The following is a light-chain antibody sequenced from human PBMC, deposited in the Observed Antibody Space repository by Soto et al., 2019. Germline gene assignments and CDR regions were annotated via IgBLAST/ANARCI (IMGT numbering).Light chain of an antibody. CDR2: GAS. Sequence: EIVMTQSPATLSVSPGERATLSCRASQSVSTYLAWYQQKPGQAPRLLIYGASTRATGVPARFSGSGSGTEFSLTISSLQSEDFAVYYCQQYSKWPITFGQGTRLEIK. V-gene: IGKV3-15*01. CDR1: QSVSTY. CDR3: QQYSKWPIT. J-gene: IGKJ5*01.